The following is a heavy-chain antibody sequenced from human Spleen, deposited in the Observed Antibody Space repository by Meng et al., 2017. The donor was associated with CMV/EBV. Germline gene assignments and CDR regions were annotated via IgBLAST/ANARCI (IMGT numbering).Heavy chain of an antibody. CDR1: GFTFSSYG. CDR3: ARDLVGEGGYYYYGMDV. D-gene: IGHD6-6*01. J-gene: IGHJ6*02. Sequence: GESLKISCAASGFTFSSYGMHWVRQAPGKGLEWVTFIRYDGSNKYYVDSVKGRFTVSRDNSKNTLYLQMNSVRPEDTAVYYCARDLVGEGGYYYYGMDVWGQGTTVTVSS. CDR2: IRYDGSNK. V-gene: IGHV3-30*02.